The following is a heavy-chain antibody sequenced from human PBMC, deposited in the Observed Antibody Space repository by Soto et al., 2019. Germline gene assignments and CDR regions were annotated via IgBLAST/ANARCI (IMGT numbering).Heavy chain of an antibody. CDR1: GGSISSYY. D-gene: IGHD6-13*01. CDR3: AREYESSPTD. Sequence: SKTLSLTCTVSGGSISSYYWSWIRQPPGKGLEWIGYIYYSGSTNYNPSLKSRVTISVDTSKNQFFLKLTSVTAADTAVYYCAREYESSPTDWGQGSLVTVSS. V-gene: IGHV4-59*12. J-gene: IGHJ4*01. CDR2: IYYSGST.